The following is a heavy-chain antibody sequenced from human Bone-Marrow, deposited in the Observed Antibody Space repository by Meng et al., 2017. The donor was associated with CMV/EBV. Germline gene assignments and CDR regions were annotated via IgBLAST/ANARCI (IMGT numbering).Heavy chain of an antibody. CDR3: ARDLLDCSSTSCQAAFGP. D-gene: IGHD2-2*01. J-gene: IGHJ5*02. V-gene: IGHV4-59*01. CDR1: GGSISSYY. CDR2: IYYSGST. Sequence: SETLSLTCTVSGGSISSYYWSWIRQPPGKGLEWIGYIYYSGSTNYNPSLKSRVTISVDTSKNQFSLKLSSVTAADTAVYYCARDLLDCSSTSCQAAFGPWGQGTLVTVSS.